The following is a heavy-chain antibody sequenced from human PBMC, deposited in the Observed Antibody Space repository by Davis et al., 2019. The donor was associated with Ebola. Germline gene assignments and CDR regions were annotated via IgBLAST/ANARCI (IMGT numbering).Heavy chain of an antibody. D-gene: IGHD2-15*01. CDR1: GGSISNFY. CDR3: ARVGPTLADVQLDVWHFDL. CDR2: IYGSGSA. V-gene: IGHV4-4*07. J-gene: IGHJ2*01. Sequence: PGGSLRLSCTVSGGSISNFYWSWIRQPAGKGLEWIGRIYGSGSANYNPSLKSRVPMSVDTSKTQFSLKLTSVTAADTAMYYCARVGPTLADVQLDVWHFDLWGRGTLVTVAS.